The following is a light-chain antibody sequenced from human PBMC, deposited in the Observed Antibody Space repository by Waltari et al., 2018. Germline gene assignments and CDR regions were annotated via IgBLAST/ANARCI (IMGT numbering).Light chain of an antibody. Sequence: DFQMTQFPSSLSASIGDTVTITCRASQGVYNSVAWYQQQAGRPPKLLLYTASTLQPGVPSRFSGSASGTHYSLTITGLQPEDAATYYYHQYYSTVFTFGGGTKVEIK. CDR1: QGVYNS. V-gene: IGKV1-NL1*01. CDR2: TAS. CDR3: HQYYSTVFT. J-gene: IGKJ4*01.